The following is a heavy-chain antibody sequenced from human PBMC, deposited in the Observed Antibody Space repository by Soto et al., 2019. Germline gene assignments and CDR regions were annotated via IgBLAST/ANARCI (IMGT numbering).Heavy chain of an antibody. Sequence: GGSLRLSCAASGFTFSSYGMHWVRQAPGKGLEWVAVIWYDGSNKYYADSVKGRFTISRDNSKNTLYLQMNSLRAEDTAVYYCAGVLWFGELSSSTWFDPWGQGTLVTVSS. CDR2: IWYDGSNK. D-gene: IGHD3-10*01. CDR1: GFTFSSYG. CDR3: AGVLWFGELSSSTWFDP. J-gene: IGHJ5*02. V-gene: IGHV3-33*01.